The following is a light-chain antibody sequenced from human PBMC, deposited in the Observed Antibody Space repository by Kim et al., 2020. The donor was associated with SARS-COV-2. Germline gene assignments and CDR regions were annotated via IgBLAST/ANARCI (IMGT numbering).Light chain of an antibody. V-gene: IGLV2-18*02. CDR1: SSDVGSYNR. J-gene: IGLJ3*02. CDR3: SSYTSSNTWV. Sequence: QSGTISCTGTSSDVGSYNRVSWYQKTPGTAPKLIIYEVSNRPSGVPDRFSGSKSGNTASLTISGLQAEDEADYYCSSYTSSNTWVFGGGTQLTVL. CDR2: EVS.